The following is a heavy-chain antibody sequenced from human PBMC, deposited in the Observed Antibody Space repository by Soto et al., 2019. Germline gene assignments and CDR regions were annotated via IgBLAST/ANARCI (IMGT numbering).Heavy chain of an antibody. Sequence: GASVKVSCKASGYTFTRYDINWVRQATGQGLEWMGWMNPNSGNTGYAQKFQGRVTMTRNTSISTAYMELSSLRSEDTAVYYCARGEDLYGDYVGAFDIWGQGTMVTVSS. J-gene: IGHJ3*02. V-gene: IGHV1-8*01. CDR1: GYTFTRYD. CDR3: ARGEDLYGDYVGAFDI. D-gene: IGHD4-17*01. CDR2: MNPNSGNT.